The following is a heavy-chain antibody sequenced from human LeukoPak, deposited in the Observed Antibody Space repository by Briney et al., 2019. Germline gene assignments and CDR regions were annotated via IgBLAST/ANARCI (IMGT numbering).Heavy chain of an antibody. CDR2: ISLSGLT. CDR1: GGSISNTNW. CDR3: SRENGAFSPFGY. Sequence: SRTLSLTCGVSGGSISNTNWWSWVRQSPGQGLEWIGEISLSGLTNYNPFLKSRVTVSLDKSKNHLSLNLPSVTAADTAVYYCSRENGAFSPFGYWGQGTLVTVPS. V-gene: IGHV4-4*02. J-gene: IGHJ4*02. D-gene: IGHD2-8*01.